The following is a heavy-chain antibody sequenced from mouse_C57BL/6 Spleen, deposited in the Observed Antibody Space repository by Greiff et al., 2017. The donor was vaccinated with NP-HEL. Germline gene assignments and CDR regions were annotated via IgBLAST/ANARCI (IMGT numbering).Heavy chain of an antibody. D-gene: IGHD1-1*01. J-gene: IGHJ3*01. V-gene: IGHV1-54*01. CDR3: ARNDRITTVVEGAWFAD. CDR2: INPGSGGT. CDR1: GYAFTNYL. Sequence: QVQLKESGAELVRPGTSVKVSCKASGYAFTNYLIEWVKQRPGQGLEWIGVINPGSGGTNYNEKFKGKATLTADKSSSTAYMQLSSLTSEDSAVYVCARNDRITTVVEGAWFADWGQGTLVTVSA.